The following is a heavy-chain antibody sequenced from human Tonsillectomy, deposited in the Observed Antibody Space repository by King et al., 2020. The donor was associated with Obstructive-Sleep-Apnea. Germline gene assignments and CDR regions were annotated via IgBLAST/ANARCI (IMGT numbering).Heavy chain of an antibody. CDR2: ISPNSGAT. CDR1: GYTFTGYY. J-gene: IGHJ4*02. Sequence: VQLVQSGAEVKKPGASVKVSCKASGYTFTGYYIHWVRRAPGQGLEWMGWISPNSGATTYAQNFQDRVTMNRNTSISTAYMDLSRLRSDDTAIYYCARDMSAYDSTSPAYWGQGTLVTVSS. CDR3: ARDMSAYDSTSPAY. D-gene: IGHD3-10*01. V-gene: IGHV1-2*02.